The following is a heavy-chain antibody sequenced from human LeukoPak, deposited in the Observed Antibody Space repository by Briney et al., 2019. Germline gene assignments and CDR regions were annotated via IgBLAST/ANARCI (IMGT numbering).Heavy chain of an antibody. CDR2: ISGSGGST. CDR1: GFTFSSYG. D-gene: IGHD1-26*01. Sequence: GGSLRLSCAASGFTFSSYGMSWVRQAPGKGLEWVSAISGSGGSTYYADSVKGRFTISRDNSKNTLYLQMNSLRAEDTAVYYCARDRGSLEYDYWGQGTLVTVSS. V-gene: IGHV3-23*01. CDR3: ARDRGSLEYDY. J-gene: IGHJ4*02.